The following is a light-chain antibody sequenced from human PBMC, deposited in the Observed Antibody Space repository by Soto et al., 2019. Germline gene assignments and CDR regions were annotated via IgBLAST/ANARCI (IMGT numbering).Light chain of an antibody. V-gene: IGLV2-14*02. CDR3: SSYTSSSTLV. CDR2: EVT. CDR1: INDVGTYNL. Sequence: QSVLTQPASVSGSPGQSITISCTGTINDVGTYNLVSWFQQHPGKAPKLMIYEVTERPSGVSNRFSGSKSGNAASLTISGLQAEDEADYHCSSYTSSSTLVLGTGTKVTVL. J-gene: IGLJ1*01.